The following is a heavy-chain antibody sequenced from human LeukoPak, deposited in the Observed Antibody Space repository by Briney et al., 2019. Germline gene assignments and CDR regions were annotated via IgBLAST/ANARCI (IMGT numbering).Heavy chain of an antibody. CDR3: ARDRYGSGSYYKSWFDP. CDR2: IYTSGST. V-gene: IGHV4-4*07. Sequence: SETLSLTCPVSGGSISSYYWSWIRQPAGKGLEWIRRIYTSGSTNYNPSLKSRVTMSVDTSKNQFSLKLTSVTAADTAVYYCARDRYGSGSYYKSWFDPWGQGTLVTVSS. D-gene: IGHD3-10*01. CDR1: GGSISSYY. J-gene: IGHJ5*02.